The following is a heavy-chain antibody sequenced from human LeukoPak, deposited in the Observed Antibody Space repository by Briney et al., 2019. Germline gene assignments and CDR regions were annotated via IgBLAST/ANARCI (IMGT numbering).Heavy chain of an antibody. CDR1: GGSFSGYY. D-gene: IGHD2-2*01. J-gene: IGHJ4*02. CDR2: INHSGST. CDR3: ARDGVVVPAATFDY. Sequence: PSETLSLTCAVYGGSFSGYYWSWIRQPPGKGLEWIGEINHSGSTNYNPSLKSRVTISVDTSKNQFSLKLSSVTAADTAVYYCARDGVVVPAATFDYWGQGTLVNVSS. V-gene: IGHV4-34*01.